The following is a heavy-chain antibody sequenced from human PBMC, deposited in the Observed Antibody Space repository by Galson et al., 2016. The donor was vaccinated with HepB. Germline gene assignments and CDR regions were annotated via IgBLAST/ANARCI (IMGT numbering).Heavy chain of an antibody. V-gene: IGHV4-4*02. CDR1: GGSISSTNW. J-gene: IGHJ5*02. Sequence: ETLSLTCAVSGGSISSTNWWNWVRQPPGKGLEWIGDIYHSGSANYNPSLKSRVTISVDKSKNQLSLNLISVTAADTAIYYCARHPYPFKWFDPWGQGTLVTVSS. CDR2: IYHSGSA. CDR3: ARHPYPFKWFDP.